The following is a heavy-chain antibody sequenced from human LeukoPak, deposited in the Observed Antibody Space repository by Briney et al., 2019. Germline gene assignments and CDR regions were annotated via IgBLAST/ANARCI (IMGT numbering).Heavy chain of an antibody. CDR3: GRRPVHVVTAYGYFDL. CDR2: ISGSGGST. CDR1: GFSFSSYA. D-gene: IGHD2-21*02. J-gene: IGHJ2*01. V-gene: IGHV3-23*01. Sequence: GGSLRLSCAASGFSFSSYAMSWVRQAPGKGLEWVSTISGSGGSTHYVDSVKGRFTISRDNSKLTLYLQLNSLRADDTAVYYCGRRPVHVVTAYGYFDLWGRGTLVTVSS.